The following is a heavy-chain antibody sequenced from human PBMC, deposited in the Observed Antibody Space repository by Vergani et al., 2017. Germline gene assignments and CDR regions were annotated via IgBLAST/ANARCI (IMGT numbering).Heavy chain of an antibody. CDR2: IDPSDSYT. CDR3: ASFLYLGVDPVC. Sequence: EVQLVQSGAEVKKPGESLRISCKGSGSSFTSYWISWVRQMPGKGLEWMGRIDPSDSYTNYSPSFEGHVTISADKSISTAYLQWSSLKASDTAMYYCASFLYLGVDPVCWGQGTLVTVSS. CDR1: GSSFTSYW. D-gene: IGHD3-3*01. V-gene: IGHV5-10-1*03. J-gene: IGHJ4*02.